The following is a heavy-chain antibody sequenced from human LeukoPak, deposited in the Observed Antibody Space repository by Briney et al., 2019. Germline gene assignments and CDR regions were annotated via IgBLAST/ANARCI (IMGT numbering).Heavy chain of an antibody. Sequence: SETLSLTCAVYGGSFSGYYWSWIRQPPGKGLEWIREINHSGSTNYNPSLKSRVTISVDTSKNQFSLKLSSVAAADTAVYYCTRHPDLGQREGFDIWGQGTVVTVSS. J-gene: IGHJ3*02. D-gene: IGHD6-25*01. CDR1: GGSFSGYY. V-gene: IGHV4-34*01. CDR3: TRHPDLGQREGFDI. CDR2: INHSGST.